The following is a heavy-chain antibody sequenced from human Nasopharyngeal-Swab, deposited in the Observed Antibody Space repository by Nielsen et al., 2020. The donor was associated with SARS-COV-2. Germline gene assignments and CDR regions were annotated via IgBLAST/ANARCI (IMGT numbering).Heavy chain of an antibody. V-gene: IGHV4-34*01. CDR3: ARGARGYCSSTSCRYYFDY. CDR2: INHSGST. D-gene: IGHD2-2*01. Sequence: ESLKISCAVYGGSFSGYYWSWIRQPPGKGPEWIGEINHSGSTNYNPSLKSRVTISVDTSKNQFSLKLSSVTAADTAVYYCARGARGYCSSTSCRYYFDYWGQGTLVTVSS. CDR1: GGSFSGYY. J-gene: IGHJ4*02.